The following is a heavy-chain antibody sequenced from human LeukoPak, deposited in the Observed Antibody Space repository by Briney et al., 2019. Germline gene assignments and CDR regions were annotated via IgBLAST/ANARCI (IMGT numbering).Heavy chain of an antibody. Sequence: KPSETLSLTCAVYGGSFSGYYWSWIRQPPGKGLEWIGEINHSGSTNYNPSLKSRVTISVDTSKNQFSLKLSSVTAADTAVYYCARELSAGYSYGTGYFDYWGQGTLVTVSS. CDR1: GGSFSGYY. J-gene: IGHJ4*02. CDR3: ARELSAGYSYGTGYFDY. D-gene: IGHD5-18*01. V-gene: IGHV4-34*01. CDR2: INHSGST.